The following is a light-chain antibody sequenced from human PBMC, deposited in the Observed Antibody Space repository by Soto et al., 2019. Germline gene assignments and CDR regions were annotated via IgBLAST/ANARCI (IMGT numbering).Light chain of an antibody. Sequence: QSVLTQPPSASATPGQRVTISCSGSSSNIGTNYVYWYQHLPGTAPKLLIYRNDQRPSGVPDRFSGSMSGTAASLAIGGLRSEDEADYYCCSYAGSSTLVFGGGTKVT. V-gene: IGLV1-47*01. CDR1: SSNIGTNY. CDR2: RND. J-gene: IGLJ2*01. CDR3: CSYAGSSTLV.